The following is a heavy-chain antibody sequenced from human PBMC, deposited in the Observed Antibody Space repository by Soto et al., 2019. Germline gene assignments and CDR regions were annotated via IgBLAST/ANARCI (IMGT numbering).Heavy chain of an antibody. Sequence: QVQLVESGGGVVQPGRSLRLSCAASGFAFSSFHMHWVRQAPGKGLEWVSFISSEARNKYYADSVKGRFTISRDNSKTTLYLQMDSLRPDDTAVYTCARDGGDGTGGAFDIWGQGTMLTVSS. D-gene: IGHD2-21*01. V-gene: IGHV3-30*04. CDR2: ISSEARNK. J-gene: IGHJ3*02. CDR1: GFAFSSFH. CDR3: ARDGGDGTGGAFDI.